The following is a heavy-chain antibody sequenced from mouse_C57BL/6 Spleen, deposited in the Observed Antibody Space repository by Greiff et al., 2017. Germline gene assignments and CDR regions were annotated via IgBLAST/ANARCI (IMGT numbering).Heavy chain of an antibody. CDR1: GYTFTDYN. CDR3: ARRTLYYGSSYDAMDY. D-gene: IGHD1-1*01. J-gene: IGHJ4*01. CDR2: INPNNGGT. Sequence: VQLQQSGPELVKPGASVKIPCKASGYTFTDYNMDWVKQSHGKSLEWIGDINPNNGGTIYNQKFKGKATLTVDKSSSTAYMELRSLTSEDTAVYYCARRTLYYGSSYDAMDYWGQGTSVTVSS. V-gene: IGHV1-18*01.